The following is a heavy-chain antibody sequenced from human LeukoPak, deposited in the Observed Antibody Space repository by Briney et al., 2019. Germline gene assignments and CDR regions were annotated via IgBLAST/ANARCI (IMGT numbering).Heavy chain of an antibody. CDR2: ISAYNGNT. CDR3: ARGGSSWSAEYFQY. CDR1: GYTFSNYG. J-gene: IGHJ1*01. Sequence: ASVKVSCKASGYTFSNYGISWVRQAPGQGLEWMGWISAYNGNTKYGQNLQGRVTMTTDTSTATAYMELRSLRSDDTAVYYCARGGSSWSAEYFQYWGQGTLVTVSS. D-gene: IGHD6-13*01. V-gene: IGHV1-18*04.